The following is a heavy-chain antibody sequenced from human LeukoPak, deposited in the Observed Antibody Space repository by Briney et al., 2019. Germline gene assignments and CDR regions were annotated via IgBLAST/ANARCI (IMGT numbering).Heavy chain of an antibody. J-gene: IGHJ5*02. CDR3: ARRGCDYGDSRAIDP. D-gene: IGHD4-17*01. CDR1: GGSFSGYY. CDR2: INHSGST. Sequence: SETLSLTCAVYGGSFSGYYWSWIRQPPGKGLEWIGEINHSGSTNCNPSLKSRVTISVDTSKNQFSLKLSSVTAADTAVYYCARRGCDYGDSRAIDPWGQGTLVTVSS. V-gene: IGHV4-34*01.